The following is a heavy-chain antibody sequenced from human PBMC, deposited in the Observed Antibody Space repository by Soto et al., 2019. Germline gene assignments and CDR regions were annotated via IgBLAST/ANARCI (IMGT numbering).Heavy chain of an antibody. V-gene: IGHV1-69*13. D-gene: IGHD3-9*01. CDR2: IIPIFGTA. CDR1: GGTFSSYA. J-gene: IGHJ6*02. Sequence: RASVKVSCKASGGTFSSYAISWVRQAPGQGLEWMGGIIPIFGTANYAQKFQGRVTITADESTSTAYMELSSLRSEDTAVYYCAREGYDILTGYQNYYYYGMDVWGQGTTVTVSS. CDR3: AREGYDILTGYQNYYYYGMDV.